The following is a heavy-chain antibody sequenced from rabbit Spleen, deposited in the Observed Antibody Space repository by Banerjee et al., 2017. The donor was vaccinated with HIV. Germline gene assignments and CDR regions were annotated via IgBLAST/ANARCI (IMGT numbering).Heavy chain of an antibody. V-gene: IGHV1S40*01. Sequence: QSLEESGGDLVKPGASLTLTCTASGFSFSSSYYMCWVRQAPGKGLECIACIYADSSGSTYYASWAKGRFTISKTSSTTVTLQMTSLTAADTATYFCARGNSGDVGLGWNWWGPGTLVTVS. J-gene: IGHJ4*01. CDR3: ARGNSGDVGLGWNW. CDR1: GFSFSSSYY. D-gene: IGHD3-1*01. CDR2: IYADSSGST.